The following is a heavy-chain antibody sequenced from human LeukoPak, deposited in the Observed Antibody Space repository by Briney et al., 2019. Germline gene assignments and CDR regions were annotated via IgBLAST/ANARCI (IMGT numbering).Heavy chain of an antibody. J-gene: IGHJ4*02. CDR3: ARSRAGSSGYYLSYFDY. V-gene: IGHV4-4*02. CDR2: IYHSGST. Sequence: SETLSLTCAVSGGSISSSNWWSWVRQPPGKGLEWIGEIYHSGSTNYNPSLKSRVTISVDTSKNQFSLKLSSVTAADTAVYYCARSRAGSSGYYLSYFDYWGQGTLVTVSS. D-gene: IGHD3-22*01. CDR1: GGSISSSNW.